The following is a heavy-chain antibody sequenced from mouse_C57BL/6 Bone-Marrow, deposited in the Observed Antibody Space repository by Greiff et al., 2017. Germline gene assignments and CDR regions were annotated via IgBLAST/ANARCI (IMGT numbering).Heavy chain of an antibody. Sequence: EVQLEESGGGLVQPGASLKLSCAASGFTFSDYYMYWVRQTPEKRLEWVAYISNGGGSTYYPDNVKGRFTISRDNTKNTLYLQMSRLKSEDTAMYYCARQGYYGSSYWGQGTLVTVSA. V-gene: IGHV5-12*01. CDR3: ARQGYYGSSY. J-gene: IGHJ3*01. CDR1: GFTFSDYY. CDR2: ISNGGGST. D-gene: IGHD1-1*01.